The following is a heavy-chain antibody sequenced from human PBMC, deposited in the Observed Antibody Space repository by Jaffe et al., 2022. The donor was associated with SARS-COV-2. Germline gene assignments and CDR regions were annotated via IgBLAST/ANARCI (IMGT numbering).Heavy chain of an antibody. CDR3: VRARQDVSGWYGRV. V-gene: IGHV1-18*01. J-gene: IGHJ4*02. D-gene: IGHD6-19*01. CDR2: INTYNGKT. CDR1: GYTFTNYG. Sequence: QGQLVQSGGEVKETGASVKVSCKASGYTFTNYGINWVRQAPGQGFEWMGWINTYNGKTNYAQKFQGKVTVTTDTSTSTAYMELRSLRSDDTAIYYCVRARQDVSGWYGRVWGQGTLITVSS.